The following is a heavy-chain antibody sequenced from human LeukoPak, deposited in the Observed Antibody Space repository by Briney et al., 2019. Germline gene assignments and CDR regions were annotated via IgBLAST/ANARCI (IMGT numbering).Heavy chain of an antibody. CDR1: GYTFTSYA. J-gene: IGHJ4*02. Sequence: GASVKVSCKASGYTFTSYAMHWVRQAPGQRLEWMGWSDPKSGATKYEHFQGRVTMTRDTSISTAYMELSRLTSDDTAVYYCARGNFYDNKGYSPELRYWGQGTLVTVSS. CDR3: ARGNFYDNKGYSPELRY. CDR2: SDPKSGAT. V-gene: IGHV1-2*02. D-gene: IGHD3-10*01.